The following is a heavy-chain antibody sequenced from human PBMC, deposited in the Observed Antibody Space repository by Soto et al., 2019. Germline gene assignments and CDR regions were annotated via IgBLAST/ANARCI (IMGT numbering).Heavy chain of an antibody. V-gene: IGHV4-34*01. CDR1: GGSFSGYY. CDR3: ARMKTVIVVVPAAIRTNWFDP. Sequence: SETLSLTCAVYGGSFSGYYWSWIRQPPGKGLEWIGEINHSGSTNYNPSLKSRATISVDTSKNQFSLKLSSVTAADTAVYYCARMKTVIVVVPAAIRTNWFDPWGQGTLVTVSS. D-gene: IGHD2-2*01. J-gene: IGHJ5*02. CDR2: INHSGST.